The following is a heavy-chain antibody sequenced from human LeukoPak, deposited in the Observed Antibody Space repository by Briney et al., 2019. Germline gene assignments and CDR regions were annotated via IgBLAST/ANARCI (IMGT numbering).Heavy chain of an antibody. CDR2: IYYSGST. J-gene: IGHJ6*02. CDR3: ARDGILGYCSSTSCFAYGMDV. D-gene: IGHD2-2*01. V-gene: IGHV4-39*02. Sequence: MASETLSLTCTVSGGSISSSSYYWGWIRQPPGKGLEWIGSIYYSGSTYYNPSLKSRVTISVDTSKNQFSLKLSSVTAADTAVYYCARDGILGYCSSTSCFAYGMDVWGQGTTVTVSS. CDR1: GGSISSSSYY.